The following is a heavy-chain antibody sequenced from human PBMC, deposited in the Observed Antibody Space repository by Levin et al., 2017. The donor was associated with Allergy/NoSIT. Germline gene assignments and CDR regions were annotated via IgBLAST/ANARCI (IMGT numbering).Heavy chain of an antibody. J-gene: IGHJ6*02. V-gene: IGHV3-30-3*01. CDR2: ISYDGSNK. D-gene: IGHD6-13*01. CDR3: AREGMAAQNYYYDGMDV. CDR1: GFTFSSYA. Sequence: PGGSLRLSCAASGFTFSSYAMHWVRQAPGKGLEWVAVISYDGSNKYYADSVKGRFTISRDNSKNTLYLQMNSLRAEDTAVYYCAREGMAAQNYYYDGMDVWGQGTTVTVSS.